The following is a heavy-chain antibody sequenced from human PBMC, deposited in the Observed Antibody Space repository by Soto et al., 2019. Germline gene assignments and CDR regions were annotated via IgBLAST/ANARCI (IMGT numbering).Heavy chain of an antibody. D-gene: IGHD1-26*01. V-gene: IGHV4-39*01. CDR1: GGSISRSGLY. CDR3: ARQWELTADS. Sequence: SETLSLTCTVSGGSISRSGLYWGWIRQPPGKGLEWIGSLYYDGGTYYNPSLESRVTMSVDTSKNQFSLKLSSVTAADTAVYYCARQWELTADSWGQGTLVTVSS. CDR2: LYYDGGT. J-gene: IGHJ4*02.